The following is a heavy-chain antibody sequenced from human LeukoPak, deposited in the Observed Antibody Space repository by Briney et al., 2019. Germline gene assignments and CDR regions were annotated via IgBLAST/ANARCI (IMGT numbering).Heavy chain of an antibody. CDR2: INPNSGGT. V-gene: IGHV1-2*02. CDR3: ARDRRGLSNIF. CDR1: GYTFTGFY. D-gene: IGHD5-12*01. Sequence: ASVKVSCKASGYTFTGFYMHWMRQAPGQGLEWMGWINPNSGGTNYAQSFQGRVTMTSDTSVNTAYMELSSLRSGDTAVYYCARDRRGLSNIFWGQGTPVTVSS. J-gene: IGHJ4*02.